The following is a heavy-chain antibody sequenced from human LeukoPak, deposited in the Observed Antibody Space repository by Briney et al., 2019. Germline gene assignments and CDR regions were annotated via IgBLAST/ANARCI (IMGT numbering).Heavy chain of an antibody. CDR1: VHTFTGYY. D-gene: IGHD1-26*01. CDR3: ARESLVGAHTPHDY. V-gene: IGHV1-2*02. Sequence: ASVKVSCKTSVHTFTGYYMHCVRQAPGQGLEWMGWINPNTGGTNYAQKFQGRVTMTRDTSISTAYMALSRLRSDDTAMYYCARESLVGAHTPHDYWGQGTLVTVSS. J-gene: IGHJ4*02. CDR2: INPNTGGT.